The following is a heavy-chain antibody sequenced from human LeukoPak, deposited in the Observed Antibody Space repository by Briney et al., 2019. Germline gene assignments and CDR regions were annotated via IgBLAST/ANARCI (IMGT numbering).Heavy chain of an antibody. Sequence: SGKASSHACGFTFPISAMQGVRQARGQRREWIGWVVVGSGNTNYAQKFQERVTITRDMSTSTAYMELSSLRSEDTAVYYCAADRGRGGGLELDYWGQGTLVTVSS. J-gene: IGHJ4*02. CDR3: AADRGRGGGLELDY. V-gene: IGHV1-58*02. CDR2: VVVGSGNT. CDR1: GFTFPISA. D-gene: IGHD1-7*01.